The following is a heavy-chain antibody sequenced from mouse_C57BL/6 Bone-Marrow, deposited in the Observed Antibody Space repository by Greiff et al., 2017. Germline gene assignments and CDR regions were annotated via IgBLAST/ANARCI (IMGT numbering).Heavy chain of an antibody. CDR1: GYSITSGYY. J-gene: IGHJ4*01. V-gene: IGHV3-6*01. Sequence: EVKLLESGPGLVKPSQSLSLTCSVTGYSITSGYYWNWIRQFPGNKLEWMGYISYDGSNNYNPSLKNRISITRDTSKNQFFLKLNSVTTEDTATYYCARSLWDWGQGTSVTVSS. CDR2: ISYDGSN. D-gene: IGHD1-2*01. CDR3: ARSLWD.